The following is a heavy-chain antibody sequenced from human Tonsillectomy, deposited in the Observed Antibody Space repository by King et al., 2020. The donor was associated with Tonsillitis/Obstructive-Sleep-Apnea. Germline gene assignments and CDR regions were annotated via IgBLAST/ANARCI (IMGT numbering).Heavy chain of an antibody. D-gene: IGHD6-6*01. CDR1: GFTFSSCG. V-gene: IGHV3-21*01. CDR2: ISTSSSYL. CDR3: ARGRGFSSSSDAFDV. Sequence: VQLVESGGGLVKPGESLRLSCAASGFTFSSCGMNWVRQAPGKGLGWVSSISTSSSYLYFADSGQGRFTISRDNAQNSLYLQMNSLTDEDTAIYFCARGRGFSSSSDAFDVWGQGTVVTVSS. J-gene: IGHJ3*01.